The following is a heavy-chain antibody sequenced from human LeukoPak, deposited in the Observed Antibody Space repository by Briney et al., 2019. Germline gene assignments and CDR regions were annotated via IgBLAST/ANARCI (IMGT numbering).Heavy chain of an antibody. D-gene: IGHD2-21*02. V-gene: IGHV3-21*03. CDR1: GFTFSSYS. CDR2: ISSSSSYI. J-gene: IGHJ4*02. CDR3: NTDGVVVTVTSEDYLDY. Sequence: PGGSLRLSCAASGFTFSSYSMNWVRQAPGKGLEWVSSISSSSSYIYYADSVKGRFTISRDNAKNSLYLQMNSLKTEDTAVYYCNTDGVVVTVTSEDYLDYWGQGTLVTVSS.